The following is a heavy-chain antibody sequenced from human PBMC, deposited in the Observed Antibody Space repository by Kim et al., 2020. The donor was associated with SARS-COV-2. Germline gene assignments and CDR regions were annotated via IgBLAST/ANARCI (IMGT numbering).Heavy chain of an antibody. CDR3: TTIGNYYDNNY. Sequence: GGSLRLSCAASGFTFTKAWMSWVRQAPGKGLEWVGRIKSKTDGETTDYAAPGKGRFTISRDDSEDMLYLQMNTLKSEDTAVYYCTTIGNYYDNNYWGQGTLVTVSS. V-gene: IGHV3-15*01. J-gene: IGHJ4*02. D-gene: IGHD3-22*01. CDR1: GFTFTKAW. CDR2: IKSKTDGETT.